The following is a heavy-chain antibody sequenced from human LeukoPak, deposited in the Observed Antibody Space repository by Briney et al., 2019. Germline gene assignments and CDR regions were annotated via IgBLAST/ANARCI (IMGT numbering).Heavy chain of an antibody. CDR3: AKCYDFWSGYLWY. CDR1: GFTFSSYA. Sequence: GGSLRLSCAASGFTFSSYAISWVRQAPGKRLEWVSAISGSGGSTYYADSVKGRFTISRDNSKNTLYLQMNSLRAEDTAVYYCAKCYDFWSGYLWYWGQGTLVTVSS. D-gene: IGHD3-3*01. J-gene: IGHJ4*02. CDR2: ISGSGGST. V-gene: IGHV3-23*01.